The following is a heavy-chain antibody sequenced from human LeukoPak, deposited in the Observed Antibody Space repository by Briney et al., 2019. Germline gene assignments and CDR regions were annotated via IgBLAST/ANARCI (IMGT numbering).Heavy chain of an antibody. CDR2: IYTSGST. CDR1: DDSIKSYF. Sequence: PSETLSLTCTVSDDSIKSYFWTWIRQSPGKGLEWIGRIYTSGSTNYNPSLKSRVTISVDTSKNRFSLKLSSVTAADTAVYYCARDLSYRGEWFDPWGQGTLVTVSS. CDR3: ARDLSYRGEWFDP. D-gene: IGHD2-21*01. J-gene: IGHJ5*02. V-gene: IGHV4-4*08.